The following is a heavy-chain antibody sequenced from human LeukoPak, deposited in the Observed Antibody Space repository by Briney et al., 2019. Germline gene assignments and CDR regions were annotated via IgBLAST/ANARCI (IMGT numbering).Heavy chain of an antibody. Sequence: ASVKVSCKASGYTFSNYDINWVRQATGQGLEWMGWMNPHSGNTGYAQKFQGRITITRNTFISTAYMELSSLRSEDTAVYYCARGYCTSTSCSFDPWGQGTLVTVSS. CDR1: GYTFSNYD. J-gene: IGHJ5*02. D-gene: IGHD2-2*01. CDR3: ARGYCTSTSCSFDP. V-gene: IGHV1-8*03. CDR2: MNPHSGNT.